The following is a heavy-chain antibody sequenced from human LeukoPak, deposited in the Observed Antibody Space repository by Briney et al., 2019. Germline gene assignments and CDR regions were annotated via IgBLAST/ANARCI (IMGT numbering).Heavy chain of an antibody. J-gene: IGHJ4*02. D-gene: IGHD3-22*01. CDR3: ARAPLYHYDSSGYLFDY. Sequence: SETLSLTCTVSGYSISNNYYWDWIRQPPGKGLEWIGSIYHSGSTYYNPSLKSRVTISVDTSKNQFSLKLRSVTAADTAIYYCARAPLYHYDSSGYLFDYWGQGTLVTVSS. CDR1: GYSISNNYY. CDR2: IYHSGST. V-gene: IGHV4-38-2*02.